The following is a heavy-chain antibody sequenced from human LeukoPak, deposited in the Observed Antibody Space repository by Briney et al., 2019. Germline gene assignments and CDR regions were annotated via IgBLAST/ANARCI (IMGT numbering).Heavy chain of an antibody. CDR3: ARDRTRDGYNQGRVFDY. CDR2: ISYDGSNK. V-gene: IGHV3-30-3*01. Sequence: GGSLRLSCAASGFTFSSYAMSWVRQAPGKGLEWVAVISYDGSNKYYADSVKGRFTISRDNSKNTLYLQMNSLRAEDTAVYYCARDRTRDGYNQGRVFDYWGQGTLVTVSS. D-gene: IGHD5-24*01. CDR1: GFTFSSYA. J-gene: IGHJ4*02.